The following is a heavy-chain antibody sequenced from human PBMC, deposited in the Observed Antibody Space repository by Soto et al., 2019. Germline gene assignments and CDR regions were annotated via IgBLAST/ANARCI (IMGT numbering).Heavy chain of an antibody. CDR3: AKLAYCGGDCYGAPNWFGP. Sequence: SETLSLTCTVSGGSISSGDYYWSWIRQPPGKGLEWIGYIYYSGSTYYNPSLKSRVTISVDTSKNQFSLKLSSVTAADTAVYYCAKLAYCGGDCYGAPNWFGPWGQGTLVTVSS. CDR1: GGSISSGDYY. CDR2: IYYSGST. D-gene: IGHD2-21*02. V-gene: IGHV4-30-4*01. J-gene: IGHJ5*02.